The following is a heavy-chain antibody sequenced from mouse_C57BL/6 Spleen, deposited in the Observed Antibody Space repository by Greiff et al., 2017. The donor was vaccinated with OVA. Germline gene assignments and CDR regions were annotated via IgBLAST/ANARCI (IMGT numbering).Heavy chain of an antibody. Sequence: VQLKESGPELVKPGASVKISCKASGYSFTGYYMNWVKQSPEKSLEWIGEINPSTGGTTYNQKFKAKATLTVDKSSSTAYMQLKSLTSEDSAVYYCARDYPYFDYWGQGTTLTVSS. CDR1: GYSFTGYY. D-gene: IGHD1-1*02. V-gene: IGHV1-42*01. CDR2: INPSTGGT. CDR3: ARDYPYFDY. J-gene: IGHJ2*01.